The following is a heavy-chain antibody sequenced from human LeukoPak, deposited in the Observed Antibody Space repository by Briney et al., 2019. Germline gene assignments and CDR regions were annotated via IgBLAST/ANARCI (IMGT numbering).Heavy chain of an antibody. J-gene: IGHJ3*02. CDR2: ISTSGSNV. V-gene: IGHV3-11*01. CDR3: ARNSCGGDCYSGGLVAFGI. Sequence: PGGSLRLSCATSGFTFTSAWMSWVRQAPGKGLEWVSYISTSGSNVDYADSVKGRFTISRDNAKNSLYLQMNSLRAEDTAVYYCARNSCGGDCYSGGLVAFGIWGQGTMVTVSS. D-gene: IGHD2-21*02. CDR1: GFTFTSAW.